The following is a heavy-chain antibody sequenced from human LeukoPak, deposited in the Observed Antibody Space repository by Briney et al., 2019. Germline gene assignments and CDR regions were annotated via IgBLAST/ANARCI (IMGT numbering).Heavy chain of an antibody. V-gene: IGHV4-34*01. CDR1: GGSFSGYY. D-gene: IGHD7-27*01. CDR2: INHSGST. Sequence: SGTLSLTCAVYGGSFSGYYWSWIRQPPGKGLEWIGEINHSGSTNYNPSLKSRVTISVDTSKNQFSLKLSSVTAAGTAVYYCARGLDWGIDYWGQGTLVTVSS. CDR3: ARGLDWGIDY. J-gene: IGHJ4*02.